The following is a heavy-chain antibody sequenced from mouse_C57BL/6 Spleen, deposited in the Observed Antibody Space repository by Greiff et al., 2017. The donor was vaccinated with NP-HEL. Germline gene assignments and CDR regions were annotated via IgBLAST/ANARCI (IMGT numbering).Heavy chain of an antibody. CDR3: ARSEGKYGSSRFAY. D-gene: IGHD1-1*01. J-gene: IGHJ3*01. Sequence: VKLVESGAELVKPGASVKISCKASGYAFSSYWMNWVKQRPGKGLEWIGQIYPGDGDTNYNGKFKGKATLTADKSSSTAYMQLSSLTSEDSAVYFCARSEGKYGSSRFAYWGQGTLVTVSA. CDR2: IYPGDGDT. CDR1: GYAFSSYW. V-gene: IGHV1-80*01.